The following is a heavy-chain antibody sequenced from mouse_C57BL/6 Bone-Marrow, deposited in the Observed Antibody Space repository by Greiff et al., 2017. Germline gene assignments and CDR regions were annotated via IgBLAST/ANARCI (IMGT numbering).Heavy chain of an antibody. J-gene: IGHJ2*01. CDR3: ANDYCDD. Sequence: QVQLQQPGAELVKPGASVTLSCKASGYTFTSYWMHWVKPRPGQGLAWIGMIHPNRGSTNYNEKIKSKATLTVDKSSSTAYMQLSSLTSEDSAVYYCANDYCDDWGQGTTLTVSS. CDR1: GYTFTSYW. CDR2: IHPNRGST. V-gene: IGHV1-64*01. D-gene: IGHD2-3*01.